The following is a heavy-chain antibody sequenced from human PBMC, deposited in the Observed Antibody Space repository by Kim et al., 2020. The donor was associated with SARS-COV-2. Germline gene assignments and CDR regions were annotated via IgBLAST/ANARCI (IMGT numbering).Heavy chain of an antibody. Sequence: SVKVSCKASGCTFSSYAISWVRQAPGQGLEWMGGIIPIFGTANYAQKFQGRVTITADESTSTAYMELSSLRSEDTAVYYCARQKLGYCSGGSCPYFDLWGRGTLVTVSS. CDR3: ARQKLGYCSGGSCPYFDL. CDR1: GCTFSSYA. D-gene: IGHD2-15*01. J-gene: IGHJ2*01. CDR2: IIPIFGTA. V-gene: IGHV1-69*13.